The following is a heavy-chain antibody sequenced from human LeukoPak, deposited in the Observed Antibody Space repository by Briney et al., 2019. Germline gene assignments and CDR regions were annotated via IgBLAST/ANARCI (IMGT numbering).Heavy chain of an antibody. CDR3: ASSEGTVTREYYYYGMDV. CDR2: INPNSGGT. D-gene: IGHD4-17*01. Sequence: ASVKVSCKASGYTFTGYYMHWVRQAPGQELEWMGWINPNSGGTNYAQKFQGRVTMTRDTSISTAYMELSRLRSDDTAVYYCASSEGTVTREYYYYGMDVWGQGTTVTVSS. J-gene: IGHJ6*02. V-gene: IGHV1-2*02. CDR1: GYTFTGYY.